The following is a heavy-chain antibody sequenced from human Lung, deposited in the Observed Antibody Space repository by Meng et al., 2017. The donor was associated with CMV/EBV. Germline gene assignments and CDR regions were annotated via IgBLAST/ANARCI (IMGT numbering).Heavy chain of an antibody. CDR1: GFTFSSYG. V-gene: IGHV3-30*02. D-gene: IGHD3-3*01. Sequence: SXAASGFTFSSYGMHWVRQAPGKGLEWVAFIRYDGSNKYYADSVKGRFTISRDNSKNTLYLQMNSLRAEDTAVYYCAKDLGRDAYYDFWSGPPPPGFDYWGQGTLVTVSS. CDR2: IRYDGSNK. J-gene: IGHJ4*02. CDR3: AKDLGRDAYYDFWSGPPPPGFDY.